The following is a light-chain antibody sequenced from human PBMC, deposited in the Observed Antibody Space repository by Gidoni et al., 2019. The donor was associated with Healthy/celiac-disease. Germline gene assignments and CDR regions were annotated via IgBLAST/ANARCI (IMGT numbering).Light chain of an antibody. CDR2: GAS. CDR1: QSVSSSY. V-gene: IGKV3-20*01. J-gene: IGKJ3*01. Sequence: EIVFTQSPGTLSLSPGERATLSCRASQSVSSSYLAWYQQKPGQDPRLLIYGASSRATGIPDRFSGSGAGTDFTLTISRLEPEDFAVYYCQQYGSSKVTFGPGTKVDIK. CDR3: QQYGSSKVT.